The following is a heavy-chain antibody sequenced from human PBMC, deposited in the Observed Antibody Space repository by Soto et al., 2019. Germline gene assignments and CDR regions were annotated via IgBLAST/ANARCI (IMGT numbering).Heavy chain of an antibody. CDR1: GGSISRYY. Sequence: QVKLQESGPGLVRPSETLSLNCTVSGGSISRYYWSWIRQSPGKGLEWIGYVYDSGSTKYSPSLKSRVTMSVDRSKNQFSLELDSVSAADTAVYYGARSLRGGLPTVTPHVYWGQGALVTVSS. CDR3: ARSLRGGLPTVTPHVY. D-gene: IGHD4-17*01. J-gene: IGHJ4*02. CDR2: VYDSGST. V-gene: IGHV4-59*01.